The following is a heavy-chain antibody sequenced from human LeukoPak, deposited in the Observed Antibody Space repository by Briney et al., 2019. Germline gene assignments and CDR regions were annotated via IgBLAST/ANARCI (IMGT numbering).Heavy chain of an antibody. CDR3: AGKYYYDTSGYFYVDW. CDR2: IYYSGST. Sequence: SETLSLTCTVSGGSISGYYWSWIRQPPGKGLEYIGYIYYSGSTNYSPSLKSRVTISVDTSNHQSSLKLSSVTAADTAVYYCAGKYYYDTSGYFYVDWWGQGTLVTVSS. J-gene: IGHJ4*02. CDR1: GGSISGYY. D-gene: IGHD3-22*01. V-gene: IGHV4-59*01.